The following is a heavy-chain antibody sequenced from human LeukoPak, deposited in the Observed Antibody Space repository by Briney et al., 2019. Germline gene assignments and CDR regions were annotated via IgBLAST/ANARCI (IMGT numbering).Heavy chain of an antibody. V-gene: IGHV3-23*01. D-gene: IGHD2-15*01. CDR2: ISGGGGST. CDR3: AKRSEGN. Sequence: GGSLRLSCVASGFTFSSYAMSWFRQVPGQELEWVSAISGGGGSTNYGDSVKGRFTISRDNSKNTLYLQMNSLRAEDTAVYYCAKRSEGNWGQGTLVTVSS. J-gene: IGHJ4*02. CDR1: GFTFSSYA.